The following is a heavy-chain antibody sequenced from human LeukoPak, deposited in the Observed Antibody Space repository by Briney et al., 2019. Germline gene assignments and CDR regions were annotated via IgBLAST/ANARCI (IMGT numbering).Heavy chain of an antibody. V-gene: IGHV1-69*05. CDR3: ASNNYYDSSGYYWGILNDY. Sequence: SVKVSCKASGGTFSSYAISWVRQAPGQGLEWIGGIIPIFGTANYAQKFQGRVTITTDESTSTAYMELSSLRSEDTAVYYCASNNYYDSSGYYWGILNDYWGQGTLVTVSS. CDR2: IIPIFGTA. D-gene: IGHD3-22*01. CDR1: GGTFSSYA. J-gene: IGHJ4*02.